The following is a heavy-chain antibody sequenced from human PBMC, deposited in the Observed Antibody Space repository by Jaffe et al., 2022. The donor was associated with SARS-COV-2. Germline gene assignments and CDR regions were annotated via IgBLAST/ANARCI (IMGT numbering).Heavy chain of an antibody. CDR3: TRGRGSSPEFDS. CDR1: GFTFSSYG. J-gene: IGHJ4*02. V-gene: IGHV3-30*03. Sequence: QVQLVESGGGVVQPGRSLRLSCAASGFTFSSYGMHWVRQAPGKGLEWVAGISYDGSNKYYSDSVKGRFTISRDNSKNTVYLQMNSLRAEDTAVYYCTRGRGSSPEFDSWGQGTLVTVSS. D-gene: IGHD6-6*01. CDR2: ISYDGSNK.